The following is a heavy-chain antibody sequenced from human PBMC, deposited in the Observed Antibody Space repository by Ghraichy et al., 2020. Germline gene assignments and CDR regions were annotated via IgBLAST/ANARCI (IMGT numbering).Heavy chain of an antibody. J-gene: IGHJ5*02. CDR3: ARDPDIVVVPAAAPLFDP. CDR1: GFTFSSYS. CDR2: ISSSSSYI. V-gene: IGHV3-21*01. D-gene: IGHD2-2*01. Sequence: GESLNISCAASGFTFSSYSMNWVRQAPGKGLEWVSSISSSSSYIYYADSVKGRFTISRDNAKNSLYLQMNSLRAEDTAVYYCARDPDIVVVPAAAPLFDPWGQGTLVTVSS.